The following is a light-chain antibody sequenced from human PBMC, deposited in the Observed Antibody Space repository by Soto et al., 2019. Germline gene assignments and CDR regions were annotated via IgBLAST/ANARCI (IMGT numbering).Light chain of an antibody. Sequence: DIEMTQYPSTLSGSVGDSVTITCRASQSLRGWLAWYQQRPGKAPKALIYDASTLASGVPSRFNGSGSGTEFTLTISSLQPDDFATYYCQQYNSYSRTFGQGTQVDIK. V-gene: IGKV1-5*01. CDR2: DAS. CDR1: QSLRGW. J-gene: IGKJ1*01. CDR3: QQYNSYSRT.